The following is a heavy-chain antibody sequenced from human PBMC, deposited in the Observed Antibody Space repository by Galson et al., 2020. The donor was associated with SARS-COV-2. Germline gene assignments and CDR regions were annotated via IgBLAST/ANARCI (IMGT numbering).Heavy chain of an antibody. CDR2: ISYDGSNK. D-gene: IGHD2-15*01. J-gene: IGHJ6*02. CDR3: ARELVVLYGMDV. Sequence: QAGGSLRLSCAASGFTFSSYAMHWVRQAPGKGLEWVAVISYDGSNKYYADSVKGRFTISRDNSKNTLYLQMNSLRAEDTAVYYCARELVVLYGMDVWGQGTTVTVSS. CDR1: GFTFSSYA. V-gene: IGHV3-30-3*01.